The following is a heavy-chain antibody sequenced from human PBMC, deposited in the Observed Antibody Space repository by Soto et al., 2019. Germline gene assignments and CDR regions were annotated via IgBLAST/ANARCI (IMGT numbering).Heavy chain of an antibody. CDR2: ISSDGSST. D-gene: IGHD2-8*01. Sequence: GGSLRLSCAASGFTFSSYSMNWVRQAPGKGLVWVSRISSDGSSTSYADSVKGRFTISRDNAKNTLYLQMNSLRAEDTAVYYCARRGGVCHFDYWGQGTLVTVSS. CDR1: GFTFSSYS. J-gene: IGHJ4*02. V-gene: IGHV3-74*01. CDR3: ARRGGVCHFDY.